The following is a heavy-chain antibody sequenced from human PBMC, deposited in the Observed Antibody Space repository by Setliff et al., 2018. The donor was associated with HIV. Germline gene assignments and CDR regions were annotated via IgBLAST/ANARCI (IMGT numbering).Heavy chain of an antibody. V-gene: IGHV4-34*01. D-gene: IGHD3-22*01. CDR3: ARGFSGHYSFTGYMDV. J-gene: IGHJ6*03. Sequence: SETLSLTCAVYGGSFSGYYWSWIRQAPGKGLEWIGEINHSGSTKYNPSLKSRVTISVDTSKKQFSLKLSSVTAADTAVYYCARGFSGHYSFTGYMDVWGKGTTVTVSS. CDR2: INHSGST. CDR1: GGSFSGYY.